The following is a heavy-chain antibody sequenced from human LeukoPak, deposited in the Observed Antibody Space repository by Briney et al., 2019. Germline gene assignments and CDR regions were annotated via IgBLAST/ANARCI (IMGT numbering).Heavy chain of an antibody. CDR2: ISSSGSTI. V-gene: IGHV3-11*01. Sequence: GGSLRLSCAASGFTFSDYYMSWIRQAPGKGLEWVSYISSSGSTIYYADSVKGRFTISRDNAKNSLYLQMNSLRAEDTAVYYCATTQETTAMVVMDVWGQGTTVTVSS. J-gene: IGHJ6*02. CDR3: ATTQETTAMVVMDV. D-gene: IGHD5-18*01. CDR1: GFTFSDYY.